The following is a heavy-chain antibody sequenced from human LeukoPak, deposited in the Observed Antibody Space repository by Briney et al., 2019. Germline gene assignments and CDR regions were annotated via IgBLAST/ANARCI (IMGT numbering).Heavy chain of an antibody. CDR3: ARTDIAAAGNWFDP. CDR2: IIPIFDTA. D-gene: IGHD6-13*01. J-gene: IGHJ5*02. V-gene: IGHV1-69*01. Sequence: SVKVSCKASGGTFSSYAISWVRQAPGQGLEWMGGIIPIFDTANYAQTFQGRVTITADESTSTAYMELSSLRSEDTAVYYCARTDIAAAGNWFDPWGQGTLVTVSS. CDR1: GGTFSSYA.